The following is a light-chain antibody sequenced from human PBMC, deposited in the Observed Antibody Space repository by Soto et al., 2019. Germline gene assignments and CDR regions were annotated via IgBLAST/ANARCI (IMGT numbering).Light chain of an antibody. J-gene: IGLJ1*01. CDR2: DVS. CDR1: SSDVGGYNY. Sequence: QSVRTQPASVSGSPGQSITISCTGTSSDVGGYNYVSWYQQHPGKAPKLMIYDVSNRPSGVSNRFSGSKSGNTASLTISGLQAEDEADYYCSSYTSSSPLVFGTGTKVTVL. CDR3: SSYTSSSPLV. V-gene: IGLV2-14*01.